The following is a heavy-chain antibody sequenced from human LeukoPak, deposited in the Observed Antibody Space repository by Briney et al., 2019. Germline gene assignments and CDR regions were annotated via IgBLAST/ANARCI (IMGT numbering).Heavy chain of an antibody. CDR3: ARLTADGRLYFVD. J-gene: IGHJ4*02. V-gene: IGHV3-53*01. CDR1: GFTVNSNY. D-gene: IGHD6-13*01. CDR2: LYTTGNT. Sequence: PGGSLRHSCAASGFTVNSNYLSWVRQAPGKGLEWVSTLYTTGNTYYANSVKGRFSISRDNSKNTLFLQMNSLRAEDTAVYYCARLTADGRLYFVDWGPGTLVTVSS.